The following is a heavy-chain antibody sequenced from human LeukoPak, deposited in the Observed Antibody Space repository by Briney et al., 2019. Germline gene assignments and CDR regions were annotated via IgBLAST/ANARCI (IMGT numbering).Heavy chain of an antibody. CDR1: GFTFNYYG. Sequence: QPGGSLRLSCAASGFTFNYYGMHWVRQAAGKGLEWVAFIRYDGSNKYYADPVKGRFTISRDNSKNTLYLQMNSLKPEDTAVYYCAKARGYCSSTSCFRPFDYWGQGTLVTVSS. CDR2: IRYDGSNK. J-gene: IGHJ4*02. V-gene: IGHV3-30*02. CDR3: AKARGYCSSTSCFRPFDY. D-gene: IGHD2-2*01.